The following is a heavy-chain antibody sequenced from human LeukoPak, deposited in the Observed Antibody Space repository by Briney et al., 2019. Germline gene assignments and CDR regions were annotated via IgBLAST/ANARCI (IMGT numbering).Heavy chain of an antibody. D-gene: IGHD3-16*02. V-gene: IGHV5-51*01. CDR2: IYPGDSDT. CDR3: ARVIAGANDAFDI. J-gene: IGHJ3*02. Sequence: GESLKISCKGSGYSFTSYWIGWVRQMPGKGLEWMGIIYPGDSDTRHSPSFQGQVTISADKSISTAYLQWSSLKASDTAMYYCARVIAGANDAFDIWGQGTMVTVSS. CDR1: GYSFTSYW.